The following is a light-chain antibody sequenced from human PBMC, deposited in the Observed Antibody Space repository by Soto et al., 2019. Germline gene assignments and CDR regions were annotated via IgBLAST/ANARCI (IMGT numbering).Light chain of an antibody. CDR3: QQIYSAPMSS. Sequence: DIQMTQSPSSLSASVGDRVTISCRASQNIKNYITWYQQKPGKAPKVVLFAASSLPGGVPSRFSGSGSGTDFTLTISSLEPEDFGTYFCQQIYSAPMSSFGQGTKLELK. V-gene: IGKV1-39*01. CDR2: AAS. J-gene: IGKJ2*01. CDR1: QNIKNY.